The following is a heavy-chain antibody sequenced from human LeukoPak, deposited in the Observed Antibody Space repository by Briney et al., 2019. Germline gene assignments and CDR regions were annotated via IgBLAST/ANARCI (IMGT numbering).Heavy chain of an antibody. CDR1: GGPFSGYY. CDR2: INHSGST. D-gene: IGHD3-10*01. Sequence: PSETLSLTCAVYGGPFSGYYWSWIRQPPGKGLEWIGEINHSGSTNYNPSLKSRVTISVDTSKNQFSLKLSSVTAADTAVYYCARGRGRHAGYWGQGTLVTVSS. V-gene: IGHV4-34*01. J-gene: IGHJ4*02. CDR3: ARGRGRHAGY.